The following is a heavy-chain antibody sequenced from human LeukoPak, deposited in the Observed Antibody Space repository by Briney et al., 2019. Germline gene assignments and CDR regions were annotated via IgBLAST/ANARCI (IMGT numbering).Heavy chain of an antibody. V-gene: IGHV5-51*01. D-gene: IGHD2/OR15-2a*01. CDR3: ARQGSTYYYGMDV. CDR1: GYSFTSYW. CDR2: IYPGDSDT. Sequence: GESLKISCKGSGYSFTSYWIGWVRQIPGKGLEWMGIIYPGDSDTRYSPSFQGQVTISADKSISTAYLQWSSLKASDTAMYYCARQGSTYYYGMDVWGKGTTVTVSS. J-gene: IGHJ6*04.